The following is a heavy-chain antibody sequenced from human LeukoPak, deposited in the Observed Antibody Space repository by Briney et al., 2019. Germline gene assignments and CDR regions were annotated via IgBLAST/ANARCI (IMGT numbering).Heavy chain of an antibody. CDR2: IYPGDPDT. D-gene: IGHD3-9*01. CDR3: ARLDSFRRLRYSPPLDY. J-gene: IGHJ4*02. CDR1: GYSFTSYW. Sequence: GESLKISCKGSGYSFTSYWIGWVRQMPGKGLEWMGIIYPGDPDTRYSPSFQGQVTISADKSISSAYLQWSSLKASDTAMYYRARLDSFRRLRYSPPLDYWGQGTLVTVSS. V-gene: IGHV5-51*01.